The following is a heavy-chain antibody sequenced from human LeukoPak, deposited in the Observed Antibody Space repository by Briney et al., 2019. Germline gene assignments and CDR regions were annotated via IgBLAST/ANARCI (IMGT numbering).Heavy chain of an antibody. V-gene: IGHV4-34*01. D-gene: IGHD4-23*01. CDR2: INHSGST. CDR1: GGSFSGYY. Sequence: SETLSLTCAVYGGSFSGYYWSWLRQPPGKGLEWIGEINHSGSTNYNPSLKSRVTISVDTSKNQFSLKLSSVTAADTAVYYCARGASTVVTPSPTLDYWGQGTLVTVSS. J-gene: IGHJ4*02. CDR3: ARGASTVVTPSPTLDY.